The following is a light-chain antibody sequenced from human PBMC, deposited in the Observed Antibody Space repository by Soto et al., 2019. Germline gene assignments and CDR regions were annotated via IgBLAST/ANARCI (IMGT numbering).Light chain of an antibody. CDR3: AQYKTYPWT. Sequence: DIQMTQSPFTLSASVGDRGTITCLASQNINSCLAWYQQKPGKAPTLLISKASSLESGVPSRFSGSGSGTEFALSISGLQIDGFANYYCAQYKTYPWTIGQGTNVDIK. V-gene: IGKV1-5*03. CDR1: QNINSC. CDR2: KAS. J-gene: IGKJ1*01.